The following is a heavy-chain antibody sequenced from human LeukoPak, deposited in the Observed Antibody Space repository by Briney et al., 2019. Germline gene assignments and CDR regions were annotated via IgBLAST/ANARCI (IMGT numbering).Heavy chain of an antibody. D-gene: IGHD1-26*01. V-gene: IGHV1-69*05. CDR1: GGTFSSYA. CDR2: IIAIFGTA. J-gene: IGHJ4*02. Sequence: SVKLSCKASGGTFSSYAISWVRQAPGQALEWMGRIIAIFGTANYAQKSQGRITITTDESTSATNMELSSLRSEATAVYYCARTLYSGSYYPDYWGQGTLVTVSS. CDR3: ARTLYSGSYYPDY.